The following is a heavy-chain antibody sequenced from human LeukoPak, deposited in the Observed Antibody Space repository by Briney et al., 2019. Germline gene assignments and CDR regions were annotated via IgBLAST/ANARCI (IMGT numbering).Heavy chain of an antibody. CDR3: VKEGAALGTGYFDY. CDR1: GFTFSSYA. V-gene: IGHV3-23*01. J-gene: IGHJ4*02. CDR2: IGGSGGHT. D-gene: IGHD6-13*01. Sequence: GGSLRLSCAASGFTFSSYAMSWVRQAPGKGLEWVSAIGGSGGHTFYADSVKGRFTISRDNSKDTLYLQMRSLRAEDAALYYCVKEGAALGTGYFDYWGQGTRVTVSS.